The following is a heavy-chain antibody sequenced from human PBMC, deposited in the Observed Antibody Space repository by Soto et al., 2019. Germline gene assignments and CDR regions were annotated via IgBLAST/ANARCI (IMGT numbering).Heavy chain of an antibody. V-gene: IGHV3-48*02. D-gene: IGHD3-10*01. Sequence: EVQLVESGGGLVQPGGSLRLSCAASGFTFSLYSMSWVLQAPGKGLEWVSYISRSSTGIHYADAVKGRFTISRDDATNSMHLQMNSLRDGDTAVYYCARAVTWGLDVWGQWNTVSISS. CDR2: ISRSSTGI. CDR3: ARAVTWGLDV. CDR1: GFTFSLYS. J-gene: IGHJ6*02.